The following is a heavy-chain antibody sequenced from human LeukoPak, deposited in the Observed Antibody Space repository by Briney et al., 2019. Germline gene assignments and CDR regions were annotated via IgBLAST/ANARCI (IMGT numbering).Heavy chain of an antibody. CDR1: GFTFSTYW. D-gene: IGHD2-21*01. Sequence: PGGSLRLSCAASGFTFSTYWMHWVRQAPGKGLVWVSSINRDGTGTNYADSVKGRFTISRDNAKNTLYLQMNSLRVEDTAVYYCASVGVSRYFDLWGRGTLVTVSS. V-gene: IGHV3-74*01. J-gene: IGHJ2*01. CDR3: ASVGVSRYFDL. CDR2: INRDGTGT.